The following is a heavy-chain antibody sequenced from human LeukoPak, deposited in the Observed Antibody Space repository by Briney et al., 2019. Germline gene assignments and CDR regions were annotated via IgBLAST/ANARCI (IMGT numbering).Heavy chain of an antibody. J-gene: IGHJ4*02. CDR1: GYTFTSYA. D-gene: IGHD4-17*01. Sequence: ASVKVSCKASGYTFTSYAMHWVRQAPGQSLEWMGWINAGNGNTKYSQKFQGRVTITRDTSASTAYMELSSLRSEDTAVYYCARNYGDYIGIMAPFDYWGQGTLVTVSS. CDR3: ARNYGDYIGIMAPFDY. CDR2: INAGNGNT. V-gene: IGHV1-3*01.